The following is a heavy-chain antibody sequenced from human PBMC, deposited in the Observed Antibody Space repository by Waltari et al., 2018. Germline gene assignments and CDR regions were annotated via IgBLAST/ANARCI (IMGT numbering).Heavy chain of an antibody. D-gene: IGHD6-13*01. CDR1: GYTFTGYY. V-gene: IGHV1-2*02. J-gene: IGHJ5*02. CDR2: INPNSGGT. CDR3: AREGIAALGNWFDP. Sequence: QVQLVQSGAEVKKPGASVKVSCKASGYTFTGYYMHWVRQAPGQGLEWMGWINPNSGGTNYEKKFQGRVTMTRDTSISTAYMELSRLRSDDTAVYYCAREGIAALGNWFDPWGQGTLVTVSS.